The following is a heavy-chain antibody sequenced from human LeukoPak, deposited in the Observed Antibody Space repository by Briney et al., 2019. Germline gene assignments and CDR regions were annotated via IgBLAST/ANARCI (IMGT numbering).Heavy chain of an antibody. CDR1: GFTFNTFN. Sequence: GGSLRLSCAASGFTFNTFNMNWVRQAPGKGLEWVSSITSGGDYIYYADSVKGRFTTSRDNAKDSLSLQLNSLRVEDTAVYYCARGHYDVLAASYKWTPDYWGQGTLVTVSS. CDR3: ARGHYDVLAASYKWTPDY. J-gene: IGHJ4*02. CDR2: ITSGGDYI. D-gene: IGHD3-9*01. V-gene: IGHV3-21*01.